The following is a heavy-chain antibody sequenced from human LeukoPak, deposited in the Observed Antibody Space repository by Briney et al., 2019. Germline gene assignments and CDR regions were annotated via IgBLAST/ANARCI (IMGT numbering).Heavy chain of an antibody. CDR3: ARVRGRVPAASYGMDV. J-gene: IGHJ6*02. V-gene: IGHV1-2*02. CDR2: INPNSGGT. Sequence: ASVKVSCKASGYTFTGYYMHWVRQAPGQGLEWMGWINPNSGGTNYAQKFQGRVTMTRDTSISTAYMELSRLRSDDTAVYYCARVRGRVPAASYGMDVWGQGTTVTV. CDR1: GYTFTGYY. D-gene: IGHD2-2*01.